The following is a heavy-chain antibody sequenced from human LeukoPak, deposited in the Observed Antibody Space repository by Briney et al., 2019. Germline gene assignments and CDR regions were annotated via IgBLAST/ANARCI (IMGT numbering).Heavy chain of an antibody. V-gene: IGHV4-34*01. CDR1: GGSFGGYY. Sequence: TSETLSLTCAVYGGSFGGYYWSWIRQPPGKGLEWIGEINHSGSTNYNPSLKSRVTISVDTSKNQFSLKLSSVTAADTAVYYCARRLRYSSGWYAYWGQGTLVTVSS. J-gene: IGHJ4*02. CDR3: ARRLRYSSGWYAY. CDR2: INHSGST. D-gene: IGHD6-19*01.